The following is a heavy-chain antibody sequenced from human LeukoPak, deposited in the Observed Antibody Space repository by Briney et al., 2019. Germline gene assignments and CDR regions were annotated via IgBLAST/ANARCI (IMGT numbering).Heavy chain of an antibody. CDR2: ISSSSSYI. CDR1: GFTFSSYS. CDR3: AREWGIAVIDY. D-gene: IGHD6-19*01. Sequence: GGSLRLSCAASGFTFSSYSMNWVRQAPGKGREWVSSISSSSSYIYYADSVKGRFTISRDNAKTSLYLQMNSLRAEATAEYYCAREWGIAVIDYWGQGTLVTVSS. J-gene: IGHJ4*02. V-gene: IGHV3-21*01.